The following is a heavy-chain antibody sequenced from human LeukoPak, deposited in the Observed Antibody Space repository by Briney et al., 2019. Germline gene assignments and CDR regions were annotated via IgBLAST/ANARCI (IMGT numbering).Heavy chain of an antibody. CDR1: GFTFSSYG. CDR3: AKDFYGSGSYFNYYYMDV. Sequence: GGSLRLSCAASGFTFSSYGMSWVRQAPGKGLEWVSAISGSGGSTYYADSVKGWFTISRDNSKNTLYLQMNSLRAEDTAVYYCAKDFYGSGSYFNYYYMDVWGKGTTVTISS. J-gene: IGHJ6*03. CDR2: ISGSGGST. V-gene: IGHV3-23*01. D-gene: IGHD3-10*01.